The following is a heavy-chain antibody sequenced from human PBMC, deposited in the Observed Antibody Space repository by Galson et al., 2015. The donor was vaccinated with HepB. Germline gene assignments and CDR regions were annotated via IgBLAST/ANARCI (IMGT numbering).Heavy chain of an antibody. Sequence: ETLSLTCTVSGASIKSHSWSWIRQSPGKGPEWIGYIFYGGSASYNPSLNSRVTILIDASKNPLSLKLISVAAADTAMYYCARPYSSSSLDAFDLWGQGTLVTVSS. CDR2: IFYGGSA. V-gene: IGHV4-59*11. CDR3: ARPYSSSSLDAFDL. CDR1: GASIKSHS. J-gene: IGHJ3*01. D-gene: IGHD6-6*01.